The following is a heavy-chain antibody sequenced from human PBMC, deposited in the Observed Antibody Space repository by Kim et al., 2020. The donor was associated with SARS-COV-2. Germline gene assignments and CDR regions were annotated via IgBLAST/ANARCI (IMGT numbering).Heavy chain of an antibody. Sequence: TLSLTCTVSGGSISSGGYSWSWIRQHPGKGLEWLGYIYYSGSTYYNPSLKSRVTISVDTSKNQFSLKLSSMTAADTAVYYCASAHRTIFGVVEYMDVWGHGTMVTVSS. V-gene: IGHV4-31*03. J-gene: IGHJ6*02. CDR1: GGSISSGGYS. D-gene: IGHD3-3*01. CDR3: ASAHRTIFGVVEYMDV. CDR2: IYYSGST.